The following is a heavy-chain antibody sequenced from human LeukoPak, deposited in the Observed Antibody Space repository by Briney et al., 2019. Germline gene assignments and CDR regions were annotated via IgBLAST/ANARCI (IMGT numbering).Heavy chain of an antibody. V-gene: IGHV1-18*01. CDR2: ISAYNANT. CDR3: ARGRGRVGAIPYYFDY. Sequence: ASVKVSCKASGYTFTCYGISWVRQAPGQGLEWMGWISAYNANTNYAQKLQGRVTMTTDTSTSTAYMEPRSLRSDDTAVYYCARGRGRVGAIPYYFDYWGQGTLVTVSS. D-gene: IGHD1-26*01. CDR1: GYTFTCYG. J-gene: IGHJ4*02.